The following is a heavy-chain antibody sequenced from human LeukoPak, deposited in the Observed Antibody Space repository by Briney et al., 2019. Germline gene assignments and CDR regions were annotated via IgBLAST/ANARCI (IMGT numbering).Heavy chain of an antibody. J-gene: IGHJ3*02. CDR2: INPSGGST. CDR3: ARDRDRDAFDI. D-gene: IGHD3-22*01. V-gene: IGHV1-46*01. Sequence: ASVKVSCKASGYTFTSYYMHWVRQAPGQGLEWMGIINPSGGSTSYAQKFQGRVTMTRDMSTSTVYMELRSLRSDDTAVYYCARDRDRDAFDIWGQGTMVTVSS. CDR1: GYTFTSYY.